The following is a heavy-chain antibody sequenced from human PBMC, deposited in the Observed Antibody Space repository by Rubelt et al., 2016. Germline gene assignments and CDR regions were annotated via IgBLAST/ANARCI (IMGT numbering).Heavy chain of an antibody. CDR3: ARDRSLTGTPTFDP. CDR1: GGSISSSSYY. J-gene: IGHJ5*02. V-gene: IGHV4-39*07. D-gene: IGHD1-20*01. Sequence: QLQLQESGPGLVKPSETLSLTCTVSGGSISSSSYYWGWIRQPPGKGLEWIGSIYYSGSTYYNPSLKSRVTISVDTSKNQFSLKLGSVTAADTAVYYCARDRSLTGTPTFDPWGQGTLVTVSS. CDR2: IYYSGST.